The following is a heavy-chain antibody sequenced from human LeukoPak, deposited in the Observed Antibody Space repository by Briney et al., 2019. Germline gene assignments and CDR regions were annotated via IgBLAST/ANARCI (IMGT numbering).Heavy chain of an antibody. CDR2: ISSSGSTI. CDR1: GFTFSDYY. Sequence: GGSLRLSCAASGFTFSDYYMSWIRQAPGKGLEWVSYISSSGSTIYYADSVKSRFTISRDNAKNSLYLQMNSLRAEDTAVYYCARLRNCGGDCRPFDYWGQGTLVTVSS. J-gene: IGHJ4*02. D-gene: IGHD2-21*02. V-gene: IGHV3-11*01. CDR3: ARLRNCGGDCRPFDY.